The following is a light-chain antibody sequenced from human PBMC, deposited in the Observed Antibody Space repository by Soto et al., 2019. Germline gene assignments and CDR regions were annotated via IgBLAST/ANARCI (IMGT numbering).Light chain of an antibody. CDR2: EGS. J-gene: IGLJ2*01. Sequence: QSALTQPASVSGSPGQSITISCTGTSSDVGSYNLVSWYQQHPVKAPKLMIYEGSKRPSGVSNRFSGYKSGNTASLTISGLQAEDEADYYCCSYAGSSTLVFGGGTKLTVL. CDR3: CSYAGSSTLV. CDR1: SSDVGSYNL. V-gene: IGLV2-23*01.